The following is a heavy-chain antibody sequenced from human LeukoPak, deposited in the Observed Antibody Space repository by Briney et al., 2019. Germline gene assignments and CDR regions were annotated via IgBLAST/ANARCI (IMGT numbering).Heavy chain of an antibody. Sequence: PGGSLRLSCAASGFTFSSYWMSWVRQAPGKGLEWVANIKQDGSEKYYVDSVKGRFTSSRDNAKDSLYLQMNSLRAEDTAVYYCTRQPERSSGLYSDAFDIWGQGTMVTVSS. D-gene: IGHD6-19*01. CDR2: IKQDGSEK. CDR3: TRQPERSSGLYSDAFDI. J-gene: IGHJ3*02. CDR1: GFTFSSYW. V-gene: IGHV3-7*01.